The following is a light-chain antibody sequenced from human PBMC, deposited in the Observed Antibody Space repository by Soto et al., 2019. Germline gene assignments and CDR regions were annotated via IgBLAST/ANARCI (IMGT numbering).Light chain of an antibody. CDR1: SSNIGSNT. J-gene: IGLJ1*01. Sequence: QSVLTQPPSASGTPGQRVTISCSGSSSNIGSNTVNWDQQLPGTAPKLLIYSNNQRPSGVPDRFSGSKSGTSASLAISGLPSGDEAAYYCAAWADNLNGPVFGNGTKLNVL. V-gene: IGLV1-44*01. CDR3: AAWADNLNGPV. CDR2: SNN.